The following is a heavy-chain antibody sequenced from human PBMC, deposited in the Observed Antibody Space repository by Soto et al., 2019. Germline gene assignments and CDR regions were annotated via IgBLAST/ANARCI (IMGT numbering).Heavy chain of an antibody. J-gene: IGHJ4*02. V-gene: IGHV3-23*01. CDR2: ISGSGGST. CDR3: AKDKAFGYCSGGSCYFDY. D-gene: IGHD2-15*01. CDR1: GFTLGSNA. Sequence: EVQLLESGGGLVQPGGSLSLSCAASGFTLGSNAMSWVRQAPGRGLEWVSAISGSGGSTYYADSVKGRFTISRDNSKNTLYLQMNSLRAEDTAVYYCAKDKAFGYCSGGSCYFDYWGQGTLVTVSS.